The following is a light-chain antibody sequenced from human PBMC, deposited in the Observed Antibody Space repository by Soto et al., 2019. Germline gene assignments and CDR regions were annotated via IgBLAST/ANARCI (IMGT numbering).Light chain of an antibody. CDR1: SSNIGSNT. J-gene: IGLJ2*01. CDR3: AAGDDSLSGVV. CDR2: SNN. V-gene: IGLV1-44*01. Sequence: QSVLTQPPSASGTPGQRVTISCSGSSSNIGSNTVHWYQQLPGTAPKLLIYSNNQRPSGVPDRFSGSKSGTSASLAISGLQSEDEADYYCAAGDDSLSGVVFGGGTKVTVL.